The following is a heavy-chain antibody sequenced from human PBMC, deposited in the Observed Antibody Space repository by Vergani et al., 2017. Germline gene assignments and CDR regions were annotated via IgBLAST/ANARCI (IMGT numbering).Heavy chain of an antibody. CDR3: TTGGIQLWLPNRGGMDV. Sequence: EVQLVESGGGLVKPGGSLRLSCAASGFTFSNAWMSWVRQAPGKGLEWVGRIKSKTDGGTTDYAAPVKGRFTISRDDSKNTLYLQMNSLKTEDTAVYYCTTGGIQLWLPNRGGMDVWGQGTTVTVSS. V-gene: IGHV3-15*01. J-gene: IGHJ6*02. CDR1: GFTFSNAW. D-gene: IGHD5-18*01. CDR2: IKSKTDGGTT.